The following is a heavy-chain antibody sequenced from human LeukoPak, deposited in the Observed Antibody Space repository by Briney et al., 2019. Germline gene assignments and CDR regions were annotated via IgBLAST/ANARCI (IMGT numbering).Heavy chain of an antibody. V-gene: IGHV1-2*02. J-gene: IGHJ4*02. CDR2: INPNSGGT. CDR1: GYTSTGYY. D-gene: IGHD1-26*01. CDR3: ARSRLRELLVPDH. Sequence: ASVKVSCKASGYTSTGYYMHWVRRAPGQGLEWMGWINPNSGGTNYAQKFQGRVTMTRDTSISTAYMELSRLRSDDTAVYYCARSRLRELLVPDHWGQGTLVTVSS.